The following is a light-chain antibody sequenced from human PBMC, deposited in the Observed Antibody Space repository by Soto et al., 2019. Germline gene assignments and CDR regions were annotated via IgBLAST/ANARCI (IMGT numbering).Light chain of an antibody. CDR2: DAS. CDR3: QHRSDWPIT. V-gene: IGKV3-11*01. J-gene: IGKJ4*01. CDR1: QNVSSF. Sequence: EIELTQSPGTLSLSPGERANLSCRASQNVSSFLAWYQQKPGQAPRLLIYDASNRATGIPARFSGSGSGTDFTLTISSLEPEDFAVYYCQHRSDWPITFGGGTKVEVK.